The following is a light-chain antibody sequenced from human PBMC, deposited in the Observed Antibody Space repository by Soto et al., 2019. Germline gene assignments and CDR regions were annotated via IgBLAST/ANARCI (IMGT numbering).Light chain of an antibody. V-gene: IGKV1-39*01. Sequence: DIQMTQSPSSLSASVGDRVTITCRAGQTISNYLNWFQQKPGKAPKLLIYEASNLQSGVPSRFSGSGSGTDFTLTISSLQPEDFATYYCQQSYSTPYTFGQGTKVDIK. CDR3: QQSYSTPYT. CDR1: QTISNY. J-gene: IGKJ2*01. CDR2: EAS.